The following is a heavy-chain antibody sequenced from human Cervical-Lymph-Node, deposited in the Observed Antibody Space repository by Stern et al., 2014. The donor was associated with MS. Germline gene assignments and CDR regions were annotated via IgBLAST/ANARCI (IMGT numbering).Heavy chain of an antibody. D-gene: IGHD1-26*01. CDR1: GGTFKTSG. J-gene: IGHJ5*02. CDR3: ARDLGVGASVS. CDR2: IIPMVGST. Sequence: VQLVQSGAEVKKNGSAVKVSCKASGGTFKTSGISWVRQAPGQGLEWMGGIIPMVGSTYYARKFKGRLTITSDKSTSTASMALSSLRPEDTAIYYCARDLGVGASVSLVQGTVVTVSS. V-gene: IGHV1-69*06.